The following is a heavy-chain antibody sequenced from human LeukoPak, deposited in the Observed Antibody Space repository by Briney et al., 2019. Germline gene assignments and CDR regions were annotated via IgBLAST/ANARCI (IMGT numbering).Heavy chain of an antibody. CDR2: IYASGSA. V-gene: IGHV4-59*02. CDR3: AREAPGGSGWTYFDF. D-gene: IGHD6-19*01. Sequence: PSETLSLTCAVSGGSVSGHYWDWIRQPPGKGLEWIGYIYASGSANYHPYLKSRVTISLDTSQNHVSLRLTSVTAEDTAVYYCAREAPGGSGWTYFDFWGQGSLVTVSS. CDR1: GGSVSGHY. J-gene: IGHJ4*02.